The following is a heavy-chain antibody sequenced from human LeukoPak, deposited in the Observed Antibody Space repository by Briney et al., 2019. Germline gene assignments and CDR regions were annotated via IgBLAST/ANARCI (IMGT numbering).Heavy chain of an antibody. V-gene: IGHV1-69*05. J-gene: IGHJ4*02. Sequence: SVKVSCKASGGTFSSYAISWVRQAPGQGLEWMGRIIPIFGTANYAQKFQGRVTITTDESTSTAYMELSSLRSEDAAVYYCARDLQFPTSGYDEAPEAYWGQGTLVTVSS. CDR1: GGTFSSYA. D-gene: IGHD5-12*01. CDR3: ARDLQFPTSGYDEAPEAY. CDR2: IIPIFGTA.